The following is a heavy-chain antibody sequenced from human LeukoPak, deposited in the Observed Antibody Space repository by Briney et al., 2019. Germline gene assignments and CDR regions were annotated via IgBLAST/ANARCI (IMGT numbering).Heavy chain of an antibody. Sequence: ASVKVSCKASGYSFTDYYIHWVRQAPGQGLEWMGWINANSGGTHYAQNFQGRVTMTRDTSSSTAYMELSGLRSDDTAVFYCARDVXGSSDSFNPXTPFDPWGQGTLVTVSS. CDR1: GYSFTDYY. J-gene: IGHJ5*02. CDR3: ARDVXGSSDSFNPXTPFDP. V-gene: IGHV1-2*02. CDR2: INANSGGT. D-gene: IGHD3-10*01.